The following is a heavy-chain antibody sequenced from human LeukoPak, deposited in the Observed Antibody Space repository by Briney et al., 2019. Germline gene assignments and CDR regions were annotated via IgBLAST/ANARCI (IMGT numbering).Heavy chain of an antibody. CDR1: GFTLSDYW. CDR2: INSDGSRI. J-gene: IGHJ4*02. Sequence: PGGSLRLSCAASGFTLSDYWMHWVRQAPGKGLVWVSRINSDGSRIIYADSVEGRFTISRDNAKNTVYLQMNSLRADDTAVYFCARAPQIGFSGFDKNYWGQGTLVTVSS. V-gene: IGHV3-74*01. D-gene: IGHD5-12*01. CDR3: ARAPQIGFSGFDKNY.